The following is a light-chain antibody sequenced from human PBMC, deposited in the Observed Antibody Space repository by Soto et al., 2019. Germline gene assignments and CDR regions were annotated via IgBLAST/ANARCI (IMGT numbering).Light chain of an antibody. CDR1: QSVSSPY. V-gene: IGKV3-20*01. Sequence: EVVLTQSPVTLSLSPGERATLSCRASQSVSSPYLAWYQQKPGQPPKFLIYGASSRATDIPDRFIGSGSMPEFTLTIARLAPEDFAIYYFQPYGSSAFTFGPGNKVDI. CDR3: QPYGSSAFT. J-gene: IGKJ3*01. CDR2: GAS.